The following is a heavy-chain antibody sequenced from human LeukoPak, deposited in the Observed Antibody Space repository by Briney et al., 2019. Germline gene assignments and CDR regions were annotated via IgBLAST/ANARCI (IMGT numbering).Heavy chain of an antibody. J-gene: IGHJ3*02. Sequence: PGGSLSLSCAASGFTFSSYSMNWVRQAPGKGLEWVSAISGSGGSTYYADSVKGRFTISRDNSKNTLYLQMNSLRAEDTAVYYCAKHHDNYDSSGYESDAFDIWGQGTMVTVSS. CDR1: GFTFSSYS. V-gene: IGHV3-23*01. CDR3: AKHHDNYDSSGYESDAFDI. CDR2: ISGSGGST. D-gene: IGHD3-22*01.